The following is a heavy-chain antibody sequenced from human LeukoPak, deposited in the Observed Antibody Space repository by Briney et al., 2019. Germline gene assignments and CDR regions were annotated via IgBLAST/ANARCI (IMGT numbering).Heavy chain of an antibody. J-gene: IGHJ4*02. CDR3: ARDRSLRQKWFGDPKVAFDY. CDR2: RHHSEDT. CDR1: GYSITSGFY. Sequence: SETLSLTCTVSGYSITSGFYWGWIRQPPGKGLEWIGSRHHSEDTHYHPSLKSRSAILVDTSKTQFSLKLSSVTAADTAVYYCARDRSLRQKWFGDPKVAFDYWGQGTLVTVSS. V-gene: IGHV4-38-2*02. D-gene: IGHD3-10*01.